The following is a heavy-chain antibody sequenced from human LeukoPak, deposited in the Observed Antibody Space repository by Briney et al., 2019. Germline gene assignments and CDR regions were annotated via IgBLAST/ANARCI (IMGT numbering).Heavy chain of an antibody. CDR2: ISYDESNK. CDR3: AKDAGYSRFLDY. CDR1: GFTFSSYG. Sequence: GGSLRLSCAASGFTFSSYGMHWVRQAPGKGLEWVAVISYDESNKYYADSVKGRFTISRDNSKNTLYLQMNSLRAEDTAVYYCAKDAGYSRFLDYWGQGTLVTVSS. J-gene: IGHJ4*02. V-gene: IGHV3-30*18. D-gene: IGHD6-13*01.